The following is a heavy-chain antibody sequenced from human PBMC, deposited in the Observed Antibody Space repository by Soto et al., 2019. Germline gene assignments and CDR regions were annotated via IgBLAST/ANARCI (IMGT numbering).Heavy chain of an antibody. V-gene: IGHV3-9*01. CDR3: AKERVRFLDA. J-gene: IGHJ5*02. CDR2: ITWNSVST. D-gene: IGHD3-3*01. Sequence: QLVESGGGLVQPGGSLRLSCVASGFSFDDFAMHWVRQAPGKGLEWISGITWNSVSTEYANSVKGRFTVSRDNSKNSLYLKMSSLTPEDTALYFCAKERVRFLDAWGQGTLVTVSS. CDR1: GFSFDDFA.